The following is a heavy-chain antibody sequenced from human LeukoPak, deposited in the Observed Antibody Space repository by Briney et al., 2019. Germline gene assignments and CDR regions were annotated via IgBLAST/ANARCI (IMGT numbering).Heavy chain of an antibody. CDR2: IIPILGIA. CDR3: ASARGYSYGYGY. J-gene: IGHJ4*02. Sequence: ASVKVSCKASGGTFSSYAISWVRQAPGQGLEWMGRIIPILGIANYAQKFQGRVTITADKSTSTAYMELSSLRSEDTAVDYCASARGYSYGYGYWGQGTLVTVSS. D-gene: IGHD5-18*01. V-gene: IGHV1-69*04. CDR1: GGTFSSYA.